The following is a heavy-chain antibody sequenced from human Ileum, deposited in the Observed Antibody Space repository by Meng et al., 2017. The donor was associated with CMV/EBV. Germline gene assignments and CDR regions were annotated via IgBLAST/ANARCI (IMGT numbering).Heavy chain of an antibody. V-gene: IGHV1-2*02. CDR2: INPNRGGT. CDR3: TRQGFIYPDQSDVFDI. J-gene: IGHJ3*02. CDR1: GYTFTNHN. D-gene: IGHD5/OR15-5a*01. Sequence: ASVKVSCKASGYTFTNHNMHWVRQAPGQGLEWVGYINPNRGGTNYPQKFQGRVTMTRDTSISTAYMELSGLRSDDTAVYYCTRQGFIYPDQSDVFDIWGQGTMVTVSS.